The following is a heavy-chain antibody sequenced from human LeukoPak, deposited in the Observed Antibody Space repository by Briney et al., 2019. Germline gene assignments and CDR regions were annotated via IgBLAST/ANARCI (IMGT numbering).Heavy chain of an antibody. Sequence: SETLSLTCTVSGGSISGYYWSWIRQAPGKGLEWIGNIYYSGSTNYNPSLKSRVTISVDTSKNHFSLTLSSVTAADTAVYYCAKGPVSAIVGATTLDYWGQGTLVTVSS. CDR3: AKGPVSAIVGATTLDY. J-gene: IGHJ4*02. V-gene: IGHV4-59*08. CDR1: GGSISGYY. CDR2: IYYSGST. D-gene: IGHD1-26*01.